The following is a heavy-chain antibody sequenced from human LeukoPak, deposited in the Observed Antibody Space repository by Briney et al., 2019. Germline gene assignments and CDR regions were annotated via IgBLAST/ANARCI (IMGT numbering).Heavy chain of an antibody. CDR3: ARDAPSYCSSTSCYNDY. J-gene: IGHJ4*02. Sequence: GGSLTLSCAAYGFTFSSYSMNWVRQAPGKGLEWVSYISSSSSTIYYADSVKGRFTISRDNAKNSLYLQMNTLRAEDRAVYSCARDAPSYCSSTSCYNDYWGQGTLVTVSS. CDR2: ISSSSSTI. D-gene: IGHD2-2*02. CDR1: GFTFSSYS. V-gene: IGHV3-48*01.